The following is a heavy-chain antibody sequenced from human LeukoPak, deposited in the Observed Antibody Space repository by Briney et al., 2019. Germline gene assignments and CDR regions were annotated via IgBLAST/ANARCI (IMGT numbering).Heavy chain of an antibody. J-gene: IGHJ4*02. CDR2: FDPEDGET. CDR3: ATLSSYGSGSYYQEDDPAKFDY. D-gene: IGHD3-10*01. CDR1: GYTLTELS. Sequence: ASVKVSCKVSGYTLTELSTHWVRQAPGKGLEWMGGFDPEDGETIYAQKFQGRVTMTEDTSTDTAYMELSSLRSEDTAVYYCATLSSYGSGSYYQEDDPAKFDYWGQGTLVTVSS. V-gene: IGHV1-24*01.